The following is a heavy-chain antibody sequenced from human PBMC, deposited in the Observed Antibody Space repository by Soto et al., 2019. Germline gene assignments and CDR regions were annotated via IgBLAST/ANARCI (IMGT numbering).Heavy chain of an antibody. Sequence: QVQLVESGGGVVQPGRSLRLSCAASGFTFSSYAMHWVRQAPGKGLEWVAVISYDGSNKYYADSVKGRFTISRDNSKNTLYLQMNSLRAEDTAVYYCARDGSRTRIMITFGGVIVNWFDPWGQGTLVTVSS. J-gene: IGHJ5*02. CDR3: ARDGSRTRIMITFGGVIVNWFDP. D-gene: IGHD3-16*02. CDR2: ISYDGSNK. V-gene: IGHV3-30-3*01. CDR1: GFTFSSYA.